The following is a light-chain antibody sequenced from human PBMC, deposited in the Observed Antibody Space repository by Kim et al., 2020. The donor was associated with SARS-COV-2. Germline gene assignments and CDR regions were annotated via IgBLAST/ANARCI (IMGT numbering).Light chain of an antibody. CDR2: LEGSGSY. CDR3: ETWDSNTLV. V-gene: IGLV4-60*03. J-gene: IGLJ3*02. CDR1: SGHSSYI. Sequence: QSVLTQSSSASASLGSSVKLTCTLSSGHSSYIIAWHQHQPGKAPRYLMKLEGSGSYDKGSGVPDRFSGSSSGADRHLTISNLQSEDEADYYCETWDSNTLVFGGGTQLTVL.